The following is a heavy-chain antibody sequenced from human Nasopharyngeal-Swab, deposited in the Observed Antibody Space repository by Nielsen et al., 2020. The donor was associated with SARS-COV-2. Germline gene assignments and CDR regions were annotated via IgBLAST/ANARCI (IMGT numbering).Heavy chain of an antibody. J-gene: IGHJ6*03. V-gene: IGHV3-53*01. Sequence: WIRQPPGKGLEWVSLIYSAGNTHYADSVKGRFTISRDNSKNTVYLQMNSLRVEDTAVYYCASSRLLTESYNLDVWGKGTTVTVSS. D-gene: IGHD2-15*01. CDR3: ASSRLLTESYNLDV. CDR2: IYSAGNT.